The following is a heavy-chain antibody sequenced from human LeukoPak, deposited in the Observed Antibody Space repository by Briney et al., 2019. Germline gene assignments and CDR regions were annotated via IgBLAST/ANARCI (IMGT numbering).Heavy chain of an antibody. CDR1: GYTFTSYG. V-gene: IGHV1-18*01. D-gene: IGHD2-2*01. J-gene: IGHJ4*02. Sequence: ASVKVSCKASGYTFTSYGISWVRQAPGQGLEWMGWISAYNGNTNYAQKLQGRVTMTTDTSTSTAYMELRSLRSDDTAVYYCARDHYCSSTSCLSYNWNHLTKYDYWGQGTLVTVSS. CDR2: ISAYNGNT. CDR3: ARDHYCSSTSCLSYNWNHLTKYDY.